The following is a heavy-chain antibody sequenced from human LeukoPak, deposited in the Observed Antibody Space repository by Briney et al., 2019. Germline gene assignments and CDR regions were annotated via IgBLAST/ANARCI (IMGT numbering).Heavy chain of an antibody. CDR3: ARDDGIFSSTSCSIGPFDY. Sequence: PSETLSLTCAVSGGSISSSNWWSWVRQPPGKGREWIGEIYHCASTNYTPSIKSRVTISVDKSKNQSPRKLSSVTAADTAVYYCARDDGIFSSTSCSIGPFDYWGQGTLVTVSS. V-gene: IGHV4-4*02. CDR1: GGSISSSNW. D-gene: IGHD2-2*01. CDR2: IYHCAST. J-gene: IGHJ4*02.